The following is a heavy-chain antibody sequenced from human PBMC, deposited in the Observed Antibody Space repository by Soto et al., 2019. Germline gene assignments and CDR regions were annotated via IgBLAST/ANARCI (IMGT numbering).Heavy chain of an antibody. D-gene: IGHD5-18*01. Sequence: GGSLRLSCAASGFTFSSYWMSWVRQAPGKGLEWVANIKQDGSEKYYVDSVKGRFTISRDNSKNTLYLQMNSLRAEDTAVYYCAKETVDTAAIFDYWGQGTLVTVSS. V-gene: IGHV3-7*03. CDR1: GFTFSSYW. CDR3: AKETVDTAAIFDY. CDR2: IKQDGSEK. J-gene: IGHJ4*02.